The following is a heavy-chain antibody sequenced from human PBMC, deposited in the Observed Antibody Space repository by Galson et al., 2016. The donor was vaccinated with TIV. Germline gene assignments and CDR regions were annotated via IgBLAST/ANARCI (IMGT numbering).Heavy chain of an antibody. J-gene: IGHJ6*03. CDR2: IYPGDSDT. Sequence: QSGAEVKQSGESLKISCKASGYGFTTHWIGWVRQMPGKGLDWMGIIYPGDSDTRYSPSFQGQVTISADKSISTAYLQWSALRASDTAMYYCARSPADPQYSYYYIDVWGKGTTVTVSS. CDR1: GYGFTTHW. CDR3: ARSPADPQYSYYYIDV. V-gene: IGHV5-51*03.